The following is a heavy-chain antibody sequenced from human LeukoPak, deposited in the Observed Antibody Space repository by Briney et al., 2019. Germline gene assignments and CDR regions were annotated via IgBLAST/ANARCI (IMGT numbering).Heavy chain of an antibody. CDR3: ARIGYSSSSFDF. Sequence: PGGSLRLSCAASGFTFSSYAMSWVRQGPGKGLEWVANIKQDGSEKDYVDSMKGRFTISRDNAKNSVYLQVNSLRAEDTGIYYCARIGYSSSSFDFWGQGSLVTVSS. V-gene: IGHV3-7*01. D-gene: IGHD6-13*01. CDR2: IKQDGSEK. CDR1: GFTFSSYA. J-gene: IGHJ4*02.